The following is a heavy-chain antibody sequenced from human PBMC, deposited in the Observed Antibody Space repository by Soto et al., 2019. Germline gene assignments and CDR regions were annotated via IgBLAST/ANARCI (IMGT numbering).Heavy chain of an antibody. D-gene: IGHD2-2*02. J-gene: IGHJ5*01. V-gene: IGHV4-31*03. Sequence: PSETLSLTCTVSGGSISSGGYYWSWIRQHPGKGLEWIGYIYYSGSTYYNPSLKSRVTISVDTSKNQFSLKLSSVTAADTAVYYCAGVLGYCNSTGCHINWFDSCGQGTLVTVSS. CDR2: IYYSGST. CDR3: AGVLGYCNSTGCHINWFDS. CDR1: GGSISSGGYY.